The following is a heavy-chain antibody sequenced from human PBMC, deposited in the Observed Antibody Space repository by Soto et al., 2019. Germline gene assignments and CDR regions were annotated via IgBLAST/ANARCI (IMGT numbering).Heavy chain of an antibody. CDR3: ARVSARVRGVISFDY. D-gene: IGHD3-10*01. CDR1: GGSFSGYY. V-gene: IGHV4-34*01. CDR2: INHSGST. Sequence: PSETLSLTCAVYGGSFSGYYWSWIRRPPGKGLEWIGEINHSGSTNYNPSLKSRVTISVDTSKNQFSLKLSSVTAADTAVYYCARVSARVRGVISFDYWGQGTLVTVSS. J-gene: IGHJ4*02.